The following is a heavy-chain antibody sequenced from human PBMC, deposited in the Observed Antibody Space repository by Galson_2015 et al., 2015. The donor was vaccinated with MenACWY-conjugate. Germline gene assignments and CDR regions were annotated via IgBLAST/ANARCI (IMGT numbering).Heavy chain of an antibody. CDR1: GFTFSSYG. CDR2: ISYDGGNT. J-gene: IGHJ4*02. CDR3: AKAYIVVVPDAAYDC. D-gene: IGHD2-2*01. Sequence: SLRLSCAASGFTFSSYGMHWVRQAPGKGLEWVAAISYDGGNTYYADSVKGRFTISRDNSKNTLYLQMDSLRAEDTAIYYCAKAYIVVVPDAAYDCWGQGALVTVSS. V-gene: IGHV3-30*18.